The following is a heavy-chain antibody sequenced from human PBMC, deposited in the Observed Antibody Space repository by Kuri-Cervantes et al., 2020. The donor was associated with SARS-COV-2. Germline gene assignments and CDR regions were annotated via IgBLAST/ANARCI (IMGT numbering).Heavy chain of an antibody. CDR2: ISISGNA. J-gene: IGHJ4*02. D-gene: IGHD3-10*01. CDR1: GFTFSSYS. V-gene: IGHV4-38-2*01. Sequence: GSLRLSCAASGFTFSSYSMNWVRQAPGKGLEWIGSISISGNAYYNPSLKSRVTISVDTSKNQFSLKLTSVTAADTAIYYCARHNTGDTHYYGLGSCFDYWGQGNLVTVSS. CDR3: ARHNTGDTHYYGLGSCFDY.